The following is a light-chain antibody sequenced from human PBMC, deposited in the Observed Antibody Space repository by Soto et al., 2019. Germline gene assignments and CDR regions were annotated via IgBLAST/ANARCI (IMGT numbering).Light chain of an antibody. CDR1: SSNIGAGYD. CDR3: QSYDSSLSGSGV. CDR2: GNS. Sequence: QSVLTQSPSVSGAPGQRVTISCTGSSSNIGAGYDVHWYQQLPGTAPKLLIYGNSNRSSGVPDRFSGSKSGTSASLAITGLQAEDEADYYCQSYDSSLSGSGVFGGGTKLTV. V-gene: IGLV1-40*01. J-gene: IGLJ2*01.